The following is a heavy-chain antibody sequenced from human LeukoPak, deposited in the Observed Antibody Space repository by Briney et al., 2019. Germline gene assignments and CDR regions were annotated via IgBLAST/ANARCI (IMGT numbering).Heavy chain of an antibody. D-gene: IGHD3-22*01. Sequence: ASVKVSCKVSGYTLTELSMHWVRQAPGKGLEWMGGFDPEDGETIYAQKLQGRVTMTTDTSTSTAYMELRSLRSDDTAVYYCARVDDSSGLHSNWGQGTLVTVSS. J-gene: IGHJ4*02. CDR1: GYTLTELS. CDR2: FDPEDGET. V-gene: IGHV1-24*01. CDR3: ARVDDSSGLHSN.